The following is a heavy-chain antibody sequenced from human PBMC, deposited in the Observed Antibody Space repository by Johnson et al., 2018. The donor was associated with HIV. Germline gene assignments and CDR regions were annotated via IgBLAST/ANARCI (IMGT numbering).Heavy chain of an antibody. CDR1: GFTFTNAW. V-gene: IGHV3-15*01. CDR3: ARDAPPGGARVDI. CDR2: IKSKTDGGTI. Sequence: VQLVESGGGVVQPGRSLRLSCAASGFTFTNAWMSWLRQAPGKGLEWIGRIKSKTDGGTIEYAAPVKGRFTISRDDSKNTLYLPMNSLTPEDTAVYYWARDAPPGGARVDIWGQGTMVTVSA. J-gene: IGHJ3*02. D-gene: IGHD3-16*01.